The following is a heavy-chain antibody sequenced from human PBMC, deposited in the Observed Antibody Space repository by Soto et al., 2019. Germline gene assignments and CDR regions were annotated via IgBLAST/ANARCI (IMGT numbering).Heavy chain of an antibody. CDR2: ISYDGSNK. D-gene: IGHD6-13*01. J-gene: IGHJ6*02. CDR3: ARPNSRGIAAAGYYYYYGMDV. V-gene: IGHV3-30-3*01. CDR1: GFTFSSYA. Sequence: PGGSLRLSCAASGFTFSSYAMHWVRQAPGKGLEWVAVISYDGSNKYYADSVKGRFTISRDNSKNTLYLQMNSLRAEDTAVYYCARPNSRGIAAAGYYYYYGMDVWGQGTTVTVSS.